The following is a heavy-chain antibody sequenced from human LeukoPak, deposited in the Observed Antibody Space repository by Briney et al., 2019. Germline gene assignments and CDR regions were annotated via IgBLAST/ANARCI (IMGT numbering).Heavy chain of an antibody. Sequence: GGTLRLSCAASGFTFSNYDMTWIRQAPGKGLEWVSVINYSGVSTNYADSVKGRFTISRDNAKNTLYLQMNSLRAEDTAVYYCARDRRLWNMDVWGTGTTVTISS. D-gene: IGHD4/OR15-4a*01. CDR3: ARDRRLWNMDV. CDR2: INYSGVST. CDR1: GFTFSNYD. V-gene: IGHV3-23*01. J-gene: IGHJ6*03.